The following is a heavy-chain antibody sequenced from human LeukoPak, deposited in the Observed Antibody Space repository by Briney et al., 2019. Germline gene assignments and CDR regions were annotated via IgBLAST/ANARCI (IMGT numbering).Heavy chain of an antibody. CDR1: GYSFTNHW. V-gene: IGHV5-51*01. Sequence: HGESLKISCKGFGYSFTNHWIGWVRQMPGKGLEWVGIIHPSDSDTRYSPSFQGQVTISADRSVSTAYLQWRSLKASDSAMYYCARGITAAAVTKFDYWGQGTLVTVSS. J-gene: IGHJ4*02. D-gene: IGHD6-13*01. CDR2: IHPSDSDT. CDR3: ARGITAAAVTKFDY.